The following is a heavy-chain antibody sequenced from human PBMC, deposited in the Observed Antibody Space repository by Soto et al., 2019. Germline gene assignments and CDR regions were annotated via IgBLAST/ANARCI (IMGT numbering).Heavy chain of an antibody. J-gene: IGHJ3*02. D-gene: IGHD6-19*01. V-gene: IGHV3-33*01. CDR2: IWYDGSNK. Sequence: GGSLRLSCAASGFTFSSYGMHWVRQAPGKGLEWVAVIWYDGSNKYYADSVKGRFTISRDNSKNTQYLQMNSLRAEDTAVYYCARGIAVAAGDAFDIWGQGTMVTVSS. CDR3: ARGIAVAAGDAFDI. CDR1: GFTFSSYG.